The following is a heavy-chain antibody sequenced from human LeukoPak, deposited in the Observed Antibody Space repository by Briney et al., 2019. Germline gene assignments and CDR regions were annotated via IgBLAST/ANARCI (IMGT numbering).Heavy chain of an antibody. CDR2: ISYDGSNK. D-gene: IGHD3-22*01. V-gene: IGHV3-30*18. CDR3: AKEGYYDSSGYGFDY. Sequence: RPGGSLRLSGAASGFTFSSYGMHWVRQAPGKGLEWVAVISYDGSNKYYADSVKGRFTISRDNSKNTLYLQMNSLRAEDTAVYYCAKEGYYDSSGYGFDYWGQGTLVTVSS. CDR1: GFTFSSYG. J-gene: IGHJ4*02.